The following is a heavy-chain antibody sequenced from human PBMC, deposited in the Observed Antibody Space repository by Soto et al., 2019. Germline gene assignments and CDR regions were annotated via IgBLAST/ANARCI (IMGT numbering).Heavy chain of an antibody. D-gene: IGHD1-26*01. J-gene: IGHJ4*02. Sequence: PSQTLSLTCAICGDSVSNNGATWNWIRQSPSRGLEWLGRAYYRSRWHYDYATSVRSRITINPDTSKNQFSLQLSSVTPEDTAVYYCARDPPDFNSGFDSWGQASLVTVSS. CDR2: AYYRSRWHY. CDR3: ARDPPDFNSGFDS. V-gene: IGHV6-1*01. CDR1: GDSVSNNGAT.